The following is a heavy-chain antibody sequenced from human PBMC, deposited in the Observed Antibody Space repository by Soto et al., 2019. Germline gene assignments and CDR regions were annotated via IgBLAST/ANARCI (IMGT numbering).Heavy chain of an antibody. CDR2: ISYDGSNK. D-gene: IGHD2-15*01. CDR1: GFTFSSYG. V-gene: IGHV3-30*18. Sequence: QVQLVESGGGVVQPGRSLRLSCAASGFTFSSYGMHWVRQAPGKGLEWVAVISYDGSNKYYADSVKGRFTISRDNSKNTLYLQMNSLRAEDTAVYYCAKDRSDTQNWFEPWGQGTLVTVSS. J-gene: IGHJ5*02. CDR3: AKDRSDTQNWFEP.